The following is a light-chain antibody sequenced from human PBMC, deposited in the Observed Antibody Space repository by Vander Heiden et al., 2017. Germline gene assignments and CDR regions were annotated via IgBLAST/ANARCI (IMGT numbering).Light chain of an antibody. CDR1: SNNVGNQG. CDR3: SAWDSSLSAWV. J-gene: IGLJ3*02. Sequence: QAGLTQPPSVSKGLGQTATLTCSGNSNNVGNQGAAWLQQDQGQPPRLLSYRNDNRPSGISERLSASRSGNTASLTITRLQPEDEADYYCSAWDSSLSAWVFGGGTKLTVL. CDR2: RND. V-gene: IGLV10-54*01.